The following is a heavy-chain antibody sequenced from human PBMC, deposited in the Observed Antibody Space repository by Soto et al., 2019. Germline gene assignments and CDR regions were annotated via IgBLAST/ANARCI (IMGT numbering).Heavy chain of an antibody. CDR3: ARDSPPFDY. CDR1: GYTFSSYT. J-gene: IGHJ4*02. Sequence: QVQLVQSGAEVKKSGASVKVSCKASGYTFSSYTITWVRQAPGQGLEWMGWISAYNGNTKYAQKLQDRVTMTTDTSTNTAYMGLRSLRSDDTAVYYCARDSPPFDYWGQGTLVTVSS. CDR2: ISAYNGNT. V-gene: IGHV1-18*01.